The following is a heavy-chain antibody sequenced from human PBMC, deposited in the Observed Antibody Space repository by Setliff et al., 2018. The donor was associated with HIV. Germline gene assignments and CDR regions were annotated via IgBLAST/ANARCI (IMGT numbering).Heavy chain of an antibody. CDR3: ARHSPNVGVRGDAFDI. CDR2: IHYSGAT. Sequence: PSETLSLTCTASGGSINNYYWSWIRQPPGKGLEWIGYIHYSGATNYNPSLKSRVTISLDTSRTQFSLRLSSVTAADTAVYYCARHSPNVGVRGDAFDIWGQGTVVTVSS. V-gene: IGHV4-59*08. J-gene: IGHJ3*02. D-gene: IGHD2-8*01. CDR1: GGSINNYY.